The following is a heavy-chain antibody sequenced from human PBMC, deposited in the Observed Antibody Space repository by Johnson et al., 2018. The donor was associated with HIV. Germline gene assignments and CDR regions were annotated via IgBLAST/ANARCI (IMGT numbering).Heavy chain of an antibody. V-gene: IGHV3-30*04. CDR3: AISFDYGDAFDI. CDR2: ISYDGSNK. Sequence: QVQLVESGGGVVQPGRSLRLSCAASGFTFSSYAMHWVRQAPGKGLEWVAVISYDGSNKYYADSVKGRFTISRDNSKNTLYLQMNSRRAEDTAVYYCAISFDYGDAFDIWGQGTMVTVSS. D-gene: IGHD4-17*01. J-gene: IGHJ3*02. CDR1: GFTFSSYA.